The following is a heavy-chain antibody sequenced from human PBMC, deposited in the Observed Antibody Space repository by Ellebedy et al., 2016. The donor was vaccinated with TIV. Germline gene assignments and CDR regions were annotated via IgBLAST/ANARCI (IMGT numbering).Heavy chain of an antibody. CDR1: GFSFRSYW. Sequence: GGSLRLSCAASGFSFRSYWMSWVRQAPGKGLEWVANINQDGGDKHYVESVRGRFTISRDNAKNSLYLQMNSLRAEDTAVYYCATDGSYGDFRSPAHAFETWGQGTMVSVSS. CDR3: ATDGSYGDFRSPAHAFET. CDR2: INQDGGDK. D-gene: IGHD4-17*01. J-gene: IGHJ3*02. V-gene: IGHV3-7*01.